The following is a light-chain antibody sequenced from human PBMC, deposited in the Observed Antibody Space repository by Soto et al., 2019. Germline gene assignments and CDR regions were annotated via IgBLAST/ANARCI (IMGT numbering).Light chain of an antibody. CDR2: GAP. Sequence: AIQLTQSPSSLSASVGDRVTITCRASQDISSTLVWYQQKPGNAPKLLIYGAPNFESGIPSRFSGDGSGTDFTLTIKTLQSKDFATYHCQQFKNYTPTFGHGTKLEIK. V-gene: IGKV1D-13*01. CDR1: QDISST. CDR3: QQFKNYTPT. J-gene: IGKJ2*01.